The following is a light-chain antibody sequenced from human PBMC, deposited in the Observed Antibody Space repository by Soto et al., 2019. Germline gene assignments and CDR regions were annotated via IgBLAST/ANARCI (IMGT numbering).Light chain of an antibody. CDR1: QSVSSSS. CDR3: QQYGSSLFT. CDR2: GAS. V-gene: IGKV3-20*01. J-gene: IGKJ3*01. Sequence: EIVLTQSPGTLSLSPGARATLSCRASQSVSSSSLAWYQQNPGQAPRLLIYGASNRATGIPDRFSGSGSGTDLTITLSRLEPEDGEVYDCQQYGSSLFTFGPGTKVDIK.